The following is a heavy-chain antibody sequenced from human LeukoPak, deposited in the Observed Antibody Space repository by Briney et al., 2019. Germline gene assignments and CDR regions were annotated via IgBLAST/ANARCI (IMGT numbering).Heavy chain of an antibody. CDR3: ARTMDSSGYYAFDY. V-gene: IGHV1-46*01. CDR1: GYTFTSYY. CDR2: INPSGGST. Sequence: ASVKVSCKASGYTFTSYYMHWVRQAPGQGLEWMGIINPSGGSTSYAQKVQGRVTMTTDTSTSTAYMELRSLRSDDTAVYYCARTMDSSGYYAFDYWGQGTLVTVSS. J-gene: IGHJ4*02. D-gene: IGHD3-22*01.